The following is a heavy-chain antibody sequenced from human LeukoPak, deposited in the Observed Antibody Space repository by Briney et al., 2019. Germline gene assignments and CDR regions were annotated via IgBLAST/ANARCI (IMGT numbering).Heavy chain of an antibody. CDR3: ATLLGGVFDP. Sequence: RGESLKISCQGSGYSFSSYWIVWVRQMSGKGLEWMGIIYPGDSDIKYSPSFQGQVTVSADKSTSTAYLQWSSLKASDTAMYYCATLLGGVFDPWGQGTLVTVSS. V-gene: IGHV5-51*01. CDR2: IYPGDSDI. D-gene: IGHD3-16*01. J-gene: IGHJ5*02. CDR1: GYSFSSYW.